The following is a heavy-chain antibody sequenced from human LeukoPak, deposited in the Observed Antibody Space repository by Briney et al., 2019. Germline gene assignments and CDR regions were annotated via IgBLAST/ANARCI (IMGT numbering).Heavy chain of an antibody. CDR2: ISCSGGST. CDR3: AKDHNILTGYDAAFDI. J-gene: IGHJ3*02. Sequence: PRATLTLSCPASGYTFSSYAMSWVRQPPGKGLEWVSAISCSGGSTYYADSVKGRFTISRDNSKNTLYLQMNSLRAEDTAVYYCAKDHNILTGYDAAFDIWGQGTMVTVSS. CDR1: GYTFSSYA. D-gene: IGHD3-9*01. V-gene: IGHV3-23*01.